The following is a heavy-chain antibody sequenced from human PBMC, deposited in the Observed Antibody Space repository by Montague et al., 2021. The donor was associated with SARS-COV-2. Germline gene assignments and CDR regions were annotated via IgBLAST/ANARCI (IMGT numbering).Heavy chain of an antibody. CDR3: ARDLGIMDV. Sequence: TLSLTCTVSGGSINSGSYHWSWIRQPAGKGLERIGRIYSSGSTNYNPSLKSRVTISVDTSKNQFSLKVTSVTAADTAVYFCARDLGIMDVWGKGTTVTVSS. CDR2: IYSSGST. J-gene: IGHJ6*03. V-gene: IGHV4-61*02. D-gene: IGHD7-27*01. CDR1: GGSINSGSYH.